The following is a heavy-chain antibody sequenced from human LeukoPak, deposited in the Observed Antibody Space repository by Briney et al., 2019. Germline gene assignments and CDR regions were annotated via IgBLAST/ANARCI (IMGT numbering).Heavy chain of an antibody. V-gene: IGHV1-69*13. CDR3: ARGGSSWYDLYFDY. CDR1: GYTFTSYA. Sequence: SVKVSCKASGYTFTSYAMHWVRQAPGQGLEWMGGIIPIFGTANYAQKFQGRVTITADESTSTAYMELSSLRSEDTAVYYCARGGSSWYDLYFDYWGQGTLVTVSS. CDR2: IIPIFGTA. J-gene: IGHJ4*02. D-gene: IGHD6-13*01.